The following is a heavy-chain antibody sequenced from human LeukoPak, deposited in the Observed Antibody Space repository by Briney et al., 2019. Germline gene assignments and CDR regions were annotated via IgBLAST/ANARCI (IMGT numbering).Heavy chain of an antibody. CDR3: ARESRDLVGAKASYGMDV. CDR1: AFIFSRCN. V-gene: IGHV3-48*04. Sequence: GGSLRLSCAASAFIFSRCNMNWVRQAPGKGLEWVSYISCSSSTTYYADSVKGRFTISRDNAMNSLYLQMNSLRAEDTAVYYCARESRDLVGAKASYGMDVWGQGTTVTVSS. J-gene: IGHJ6*02. CDR2: ISCSSSTT. D-gene: IGHD1-26*01.